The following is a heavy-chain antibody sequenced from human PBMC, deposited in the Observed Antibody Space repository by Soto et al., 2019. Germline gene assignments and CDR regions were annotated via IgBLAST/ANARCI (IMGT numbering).Heavy chain of an antibody. CDR1: GFTFSSYD. CDR3: ARARPYSSGWYYYGMDV. Sequence: GGSLRLSAAASGFTFSSYDMHWVRQATGKDLEWVSAIGTAGDPYYPGSVKGRFTISRENAKNSLYLQMNSLRAGDTAVYYCARARPYSSGWYYYGMDVWGQGTTVTVSS. V-gene: IGHV3-13*05. D-gene: IGHD6-19*01. CDR2: IGTAGDP. J-gene: IGHJ6*02.